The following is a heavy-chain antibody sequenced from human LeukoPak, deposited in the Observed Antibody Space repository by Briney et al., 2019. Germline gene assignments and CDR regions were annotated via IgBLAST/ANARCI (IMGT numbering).Heavy chain of an antibody. CDR2: IYYSGST. CDR1: GGSISSGGYY. CDR3: ARARVGATIDAFDI. J-gene: IGHJ3*02. D-gene: IGHD1-26*01. Sequence: PSETLSLTCTVSGGSISSGGYYWRWIRQHPGKGLEWIGYIYYSGSTYYNPSLKSRVTISVDTSKNQFSLKLSSVTAADTAVYYCARARVGATIDAFDIWGQGTMVTVSS. V-gene: IGHV4-31*03.